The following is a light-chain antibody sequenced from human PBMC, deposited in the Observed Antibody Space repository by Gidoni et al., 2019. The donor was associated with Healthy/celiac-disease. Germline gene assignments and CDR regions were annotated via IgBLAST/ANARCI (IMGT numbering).Light chain of an antibody. CDR2: QDS. Sequence: SYELTQPPSVSVSPGQTASITCSGDKLGDKYACWYQQKPGQSPVLVIYQDSKRPSGIPERFSGSNSGNTDTLTISGTQAMEEADYYCQAWDSSIFWVFGGGTKLTVL. J-gene: IGLJ3*02. V-gene: IGLV3-1*01. CDR3: QAWDSSIFWV. CDR1: KLGDKY.